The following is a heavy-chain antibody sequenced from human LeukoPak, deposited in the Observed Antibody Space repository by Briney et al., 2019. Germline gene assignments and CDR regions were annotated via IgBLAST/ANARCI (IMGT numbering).Heavy chain of an antibody. CDR3: ARGADRFDY. J-gene: IGHJ4*02. D-gene: IGHD1-14*01. Sequence: GGSLRLSCAASGFTFSTYSMNWVRQAPGKGLEWPSYISSSSISIYYADSVKGRLAISRDNAKNSVYLHMNSLRAEDTAVYYCARGADRFDYWGQGTLVTVSS. CDR1: GFTFSTYS. V-gene: IGHV3-48*01. CDR2: ISSSSISI.